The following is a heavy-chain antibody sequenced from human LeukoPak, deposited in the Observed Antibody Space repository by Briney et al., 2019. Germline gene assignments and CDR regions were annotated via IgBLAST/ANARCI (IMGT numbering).Heavy chain of an antibody. V-gene: IGHV3-73*01. CDR3: TSRIVVHLDY. Sequence: GGSLRLSYAASGFTFSGSAMHWVRQASGKGLEWVGRIRSKANSYATAYAASVKGRFTISRDDSKNTAYLQMNSLKTEDTAVYYCTSRIVVHLDYWGQGTLVTVSS. J-gene: IGHJ4*02. D-gene: IGHD3-22*01. CDR1: GFTFSGSA. CDR2: IRSKANSYAT.